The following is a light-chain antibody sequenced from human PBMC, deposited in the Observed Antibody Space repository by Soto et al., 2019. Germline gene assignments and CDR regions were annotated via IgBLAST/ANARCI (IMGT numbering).Light chain of an antibody. CDR2: EVS. CDR3: SSYTSSSTLRV. CDR1: SSDVGGYNY. Sequence: LTQPASVSGSPGQSITISCTGTSSDVGGYNYVSWYQQHPGKAPKLMIYEVSNRPSGVSNRFSGSKSGNTASLTISGLQAEDEADYYCSSYTSSSTLRVFGTGTKVTV. V-gene: IGLV2-14*01. J-gene: IGLJ1*01.